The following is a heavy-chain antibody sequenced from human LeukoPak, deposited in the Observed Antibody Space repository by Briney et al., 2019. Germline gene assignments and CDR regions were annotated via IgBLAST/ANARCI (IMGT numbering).Heavy chain of an antibody. CDR1: GGSISSSSYY. J-gene: IGHJ4*02. V-gene: IGHV4-39*07. CDR2: IYYSGST. Sequence: SETLSLTCTVSGGSISSSSYYWGWIRQPPGKGLEWIGSIYYSGSTYYNPSLKSRVTISVDTSKNQFSLKLSSVTAADTAVYYCARGGGQQLTHGLFKDYWGQGTLVTVSS. CDR3: ARGGGQQLTHGLFKDY. D-gene: IGHD6-13*01.